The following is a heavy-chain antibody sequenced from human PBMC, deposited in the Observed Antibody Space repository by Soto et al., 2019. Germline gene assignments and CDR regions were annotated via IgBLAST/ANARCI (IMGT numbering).Heavy chain of an antibody. CDR3: ARHLSVRGVFDI. D-gene: IGHD3-10*01. CDR1: GGTIGSMGCR. V-gene: IGHV4-39*01. Sequence: VAGGTIGSMGCRWGLIHQPPGKGLEWIGSIYYSGSTYYNPSLKSRVTISVDTSKNQFSLKLSSVAAADTAVYYCARHLSVRGVFDIWGEGTQLTVSS. CDR2: IYYSGST. J-gene: IGHJ4*02.